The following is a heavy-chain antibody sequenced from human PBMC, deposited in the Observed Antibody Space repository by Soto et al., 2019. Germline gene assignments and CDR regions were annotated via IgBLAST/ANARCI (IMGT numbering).Heavy chain of an antibody. V-gene: IGHV3-48*01. D-gene: IGHD5-18*01. J-gene: IGHJ4*02. CDR2: ISSSSSTI. CDR3: VRGRRGYSYGLDY. Sequence: EVQLVESGGGLVQHGGSLRLSCAASGFTFSSYSMNWVRQAPGKGLEWVSYISSSSSTIYYADSVKGRFTISRDNAKNSLYLQMNSLRAEDTAVYYCVRGRRGYSYGLDYWGQGALGSVA. CDR1: GFTFSSYS.